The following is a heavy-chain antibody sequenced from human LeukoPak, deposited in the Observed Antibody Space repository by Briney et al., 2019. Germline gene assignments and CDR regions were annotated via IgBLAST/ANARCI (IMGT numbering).Heavy chain of an antibody. D-gene: IGHD4-17*01. V-gene: IGHV3-21*01. Sequence: GGSLRLSCAASGFTFSSYWMSWVRQAPGKGLEWVSSISSSSSYIYYADSVKGRFTISRDNAKNSLYLHMNSLRAEDTAVYYCAKLGYGVASFDYWGQGTLVTVAS. CDR3: AKLGYGVASFDY. CDR1: GFTFSSYW. J-gene: IGHJ4*02. CDR2: ISSSSSYI.